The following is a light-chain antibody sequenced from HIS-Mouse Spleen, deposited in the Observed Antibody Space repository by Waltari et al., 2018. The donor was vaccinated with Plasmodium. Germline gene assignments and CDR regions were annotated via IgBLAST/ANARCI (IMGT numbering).Light chain of an antibody. Sequence: EIVMTQSPATLSVSPGERATLSCRASQSVSSNLAWYQQKPDQAPRLLIYGASTRATGIPGRFRGSGSGTEFTLTISSLQSEDFAVYYCQQYNNWSFTFGPGTKVDIK. CDR3: QQYNNWSFT. CDR2: GAS. J-gene: IGKJ3*01. CDR1: QSVSSN. V-gene: IGKV3-15*01.